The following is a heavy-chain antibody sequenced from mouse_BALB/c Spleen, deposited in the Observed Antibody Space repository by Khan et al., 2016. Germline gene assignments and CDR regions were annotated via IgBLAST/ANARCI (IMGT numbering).Heavy chain of an antibody. J-gene: IGHJ3*01. CDR2: ISLGVIYF. CDR1: GFIFSSYP. CDR3: TNIYDGYYELAY. V-gene: IGHV5-6-4*01. D-gene: IGHD2-3*01. Sequence: EVELVESGGGLGKPGGSLKLSFAASGFIFSSYPISWFRQTPEKRLCGFATISLGVIYFYYAYSVKGRFTIARDNAKNTLYLQMSSLKSEDTAMYYCTNIYDGYYELAYWGQGTLVTVSA.